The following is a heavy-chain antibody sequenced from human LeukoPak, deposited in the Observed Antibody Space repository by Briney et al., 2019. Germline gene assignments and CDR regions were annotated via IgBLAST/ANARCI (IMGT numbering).Heavy chain of an antibody. Sequence: GGSLRLSCAASGFTFSTFAMIWVRQPPGKGLEWVSSIFPSGGEIHYADSVRGRFTISRGNSKSTLSLQMNSLRAEDTAIYYCATYRQVLLPFESWGQGTLVTVSS. CDR1: GFTFSTFA. V-gene: IGHV3-23*01. CDR3: ATYRQVLLPFES. D-gene: IGHD2-8*02. CDR2: IFPSGGEI. J-gene: IGHJ4*02.